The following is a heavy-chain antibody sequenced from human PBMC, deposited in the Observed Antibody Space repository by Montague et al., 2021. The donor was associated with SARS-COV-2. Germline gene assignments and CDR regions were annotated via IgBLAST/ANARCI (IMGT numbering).Heavy chain of an antibody. D-gene: IGHD2/OR15-2a*01. CDR2: INHSGST. CDR1: GGSFSGYY. V-gene: IGHV4-34*01. Sequence: SETLSLTCAVYGGSFSGYYLNWIRQPPGKGLEWIGEINHSGSTNYNPSLKSRVTIAVDTSKNQFSLKVTSVTAADTAVFYCARETFYRFGRGVDLWGRGTLVTVSS. J-gene: IGHJ2*01. CDR3: ARETFYRFGRGVDL.